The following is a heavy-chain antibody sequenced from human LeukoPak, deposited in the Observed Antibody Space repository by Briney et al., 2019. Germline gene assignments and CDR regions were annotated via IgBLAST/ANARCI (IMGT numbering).Heavy chain of an antibody. Sequence: GGSLRLSCAASGFTFSSYGVHWVRQAPGKGLEWVAVIWYDGSNKYYADSVKGRFTISRDNSKNTLYLQMNSLRAEDTAVYYCARGWGYYYGSGSPNSMDVWGQGTTVTVSS. CDR1: GFTFSSYG. J-gene: IGHJ6*02. CDR2: IWYDGSNK. CDR3: ARGWGYYYGSGSPNSMDV. V-gene: IGHV3-33*01. D-gene: IGHD3-10*01.